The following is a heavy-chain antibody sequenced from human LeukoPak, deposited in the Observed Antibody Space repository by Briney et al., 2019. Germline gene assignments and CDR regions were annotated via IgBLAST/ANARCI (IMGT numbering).Heavy chain of an antibody. CDR3: AKCRVLSLSAFDI. CDR2: ISGSGGST. D-gene: IGHD2-8*01. V-gene: IGHV3-23*01. Sequence: PGGSLRLSCAASGFTFSSYAMSWVRQAPGMGLEWVSAISGSGGSTYYADSVKGRFTISRDNSKNTLYLQMNSLRAEDTAVYYCAKCRVLSLSAFDIWGQGTMVTVSS. J-gene: IGHJ3*02. CDR1: GFTFSSYA.